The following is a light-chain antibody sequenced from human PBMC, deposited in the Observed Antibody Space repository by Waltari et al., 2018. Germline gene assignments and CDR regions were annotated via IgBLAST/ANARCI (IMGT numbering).Light chain of an antibody. CDR3: QHYVRLPVS. CDR2: GAS. CDR1: QSVSRS. V-gene: IGKV3-20*01. J-gene: IGKJ1*01. Sequence: EIVLTQSPGPLSFSPGDRATLSCRASQSVSRSLAWYQQKPGQAPRLLIYGASSRATGVPDRFSGSGSGTDFSLTISRLEPEDFAVYYCQHYVRLPVSFGQGTKVEIK.